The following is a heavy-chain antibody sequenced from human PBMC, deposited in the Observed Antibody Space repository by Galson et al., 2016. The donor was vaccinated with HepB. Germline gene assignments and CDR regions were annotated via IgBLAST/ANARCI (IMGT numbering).Heavy chain of an antibody. V-gene: IGHV3-66*01. Sequence: SLRLSCAASGFTVSTNYMSWVRQAPGKGLEWVSVIYSGGSAFYADSMKGRFTISRDNSKNSLYLQMNSLRAEDTAIYFCARTPGYSGTWYDAFDIWGPGTIVTVSS. CDR3: ARTPGYSGTWYDAFDI. D-gene: IGHD6-13*01. CDR1: GFTVSTNY. CDR2: IYSGGSA. J-gene: IGHJ3*02.